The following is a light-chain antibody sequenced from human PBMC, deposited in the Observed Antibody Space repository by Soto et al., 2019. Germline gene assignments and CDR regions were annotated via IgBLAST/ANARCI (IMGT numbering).Light chain of an antibody. Sequence: DIVLTQAPATLSFSPGERATLSCRASQAVNTRLAWYQHKPGQAPRLLIYGASSRATGVPDRFSASGSGTDFTLTISRLEPEDFAVYYCQQYGRSPFTFGPGTKVDI. V-gene: IGKV3-20*01. CDR2: GAS. J-gene: IGKJ3*01. CDR1: QAVNTR. CDR3: QQYGRSPFT.